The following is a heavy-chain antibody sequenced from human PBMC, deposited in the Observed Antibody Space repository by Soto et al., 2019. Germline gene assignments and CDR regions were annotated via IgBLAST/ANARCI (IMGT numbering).Heavy chain of an antibody. J-gene: IGHJ4*02. CDR2: IYYSGTT. CDR1: GDSITSNSYF. V-gene: IGHV4-39*01. CDR3: ARHFSVDYFDY. Sequence: SETLSLTGTGSGDSITSNSYFWAWIRQPPGKGLEWIGSIYYSGTTYYNPSLKSRVTISVDRSKNQFSLKLSSVTAATTAVYYCARHFSVDYFDYWGQGALVTVSS.